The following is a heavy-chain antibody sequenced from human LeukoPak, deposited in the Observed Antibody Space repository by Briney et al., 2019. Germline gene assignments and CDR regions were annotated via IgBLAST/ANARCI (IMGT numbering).Heavy chain of an antibody. V-gene: IGHV3-66*01. CDR3: ARGGDPFAMIVVGLYYGMDV. J-gene: IGHJ6*02. D-gene: IGHD3-22*01. CDR2: IYSGGST. CDR1: GFTVSSNY. Sequence: PGGSLRLSCAASGFTVSSNYMSWVRQAPGKGLEWVSVIYSGGSTYYADSVKGRFTISRDNSKNTLYLQMNSLRAEDTAVYYCARGGDPFAMIVVGLYYGMDVWGQGTTVTVSS.